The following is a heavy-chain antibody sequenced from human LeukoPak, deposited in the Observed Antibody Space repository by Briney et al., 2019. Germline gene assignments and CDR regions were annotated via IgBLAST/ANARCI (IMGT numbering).Heavy chain of an antibody. CDR3: ARDLGYCSSTSCYKSPNDAFDI. CDR2: IKQDGSEK. J-gene: IGHJ3*02. Sequence: GGSLRLSCAASGFTFSSYWMSWVRQAPGKGLEWVANIKQDGSEKYYVDSVKGRFTISRDNAKNSLYLQMNSLRAEDTAVYYCARDLGYCSSTSCYKSPNDAFDIWGQGTMVTVSS. CDR1: GFTFSSYW. D-gene: IGHD2-2*02. V-gene: IGHV3-7*03.